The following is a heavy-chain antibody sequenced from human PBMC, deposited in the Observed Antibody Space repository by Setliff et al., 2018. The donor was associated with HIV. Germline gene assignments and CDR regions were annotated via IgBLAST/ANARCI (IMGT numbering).Heavy chain of an antibody. CDR2: IYYSGST. D-gene: IGHD5-18*01. Sequence: PSETLSLTCTVSGGSISSYYWSWIRQPPGKGLEWIGYIYYSGSTNYSPSLKSRVTISVDTSKNQFSLKLSSVTAADTAVYYCARDRGYSYAFFDYWGQGTLVTVSS. CDR1: GGSISSYY. V-gene: IGHV4-59*01. J-gene: IGHJ4*02. CDR3: ARDRGYSYAFFDY.